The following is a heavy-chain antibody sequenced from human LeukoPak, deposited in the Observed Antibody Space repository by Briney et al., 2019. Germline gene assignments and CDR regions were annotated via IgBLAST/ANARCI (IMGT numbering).Heavy chain of an antibody. J-gene: IGHJ6*03. V-gene: IGHV3-7*01. D-gene: IGHD3-16*01. CDR1: GFTFSSYW. Sequence: GGSLRLSCAASGFTFSSYWMSWVREAPGKGLEWVANIRQDGSEKYYVDSLKGRFTISRDNAKKSLYLQMNSLRAEDTAVYYCAKERNTGGGYYYHMDVWGKGTTVTVSS. CDR2: IRQDGSEK. CDR3: AKERNTGGGYYYHMDV.